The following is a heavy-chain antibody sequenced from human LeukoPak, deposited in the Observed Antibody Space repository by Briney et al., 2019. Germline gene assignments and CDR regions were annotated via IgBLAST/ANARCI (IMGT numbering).Heavy chain of an antibody. CDR2: IYYSGST. D-gene: IGHD3-16*01. CDR3: ARVWYGKTDY. V-gene: IGHV4-59*08. Sequence: PSETLSLTCTVSGGSISSYYWSWIRQPHGKGLGWIGYIYYSGSTNYNPSLKSRVTISVDTSKNQFSLKLSSVTAADTAVYYCARVWYGKTDYWGQGTLVTVTS. CDR1: GGSISSYY. J-gene: IGHJ4*02.